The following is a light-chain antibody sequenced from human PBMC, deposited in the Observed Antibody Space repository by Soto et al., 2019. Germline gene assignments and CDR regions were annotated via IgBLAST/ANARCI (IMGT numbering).Light chain of an antibody. V-gene: IGKV1-39*01. Sequence: DIQMTQSPPSLSASVGDRVTITCRASQNVWTYLNWYQQKPGKAPRLLLYGASDLEDGVPARFSGSGSGTDFTLTISSLQPGDYATYYCQQTFYIPRTFGQGTKVDIK. CDR2: GAS. J-gene: IGKJ2*01. CDR3: QQTFYIPRT. CDR1: QNVWTY.